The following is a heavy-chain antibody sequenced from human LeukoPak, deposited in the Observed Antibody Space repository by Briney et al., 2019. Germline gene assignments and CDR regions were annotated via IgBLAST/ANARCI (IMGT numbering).Heavy chain of an antibody. CDR2: IYSGGST. CDR3: AREEQVMAGTLDY. CDR1: GFTVSNTY. Sequence: PGRSLRLSCAASGFTVSNTYMSWVRQAPGKGLEGGSVIYSGGSTYYADSVKGRFTISRDNSKNTLYLQMNSLRADDTAVYYCAREEQVMAGTLDYWGQGTLVTVSS. D-gene: IGHD1-14*01. V-gene: IGHV3-53*01. J-gene: IGHJ4*02.